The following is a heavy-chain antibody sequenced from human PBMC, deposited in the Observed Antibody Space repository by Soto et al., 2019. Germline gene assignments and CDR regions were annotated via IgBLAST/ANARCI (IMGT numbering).Heavy chain of an antibody. CDR3: ASPSIAARPYYYYYGMDV. J-gene: IGHJ6*02. CDR1: GGTFSSYA. V-gene: IGHV1-69*01. Sequence: QVQLVQSGAEVKKPGSSVKVSCKASGGTFSSYAISWVRQAPGQGLEWLGGIIPIFGTANYAQKFQGRVTITAAESTSTAYMELSSLRSEDTAVYYCASPSIAARPYYYYYGMDVWGQGTTVTVSS. D-gene: IGHD6-6*01. CDR2: IIPIFGTA.